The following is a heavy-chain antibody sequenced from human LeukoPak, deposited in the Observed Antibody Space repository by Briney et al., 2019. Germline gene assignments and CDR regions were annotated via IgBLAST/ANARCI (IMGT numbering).Heavy chain of an antibody. CDR3: ARQAPSSGTTFDI. Sequence: SETLSLTCTVSGSSISGHYWSWIRQPAGKGLEWIGRINTSGGTNFNPSLKSRVTISVDTPKNQFSLKLSSVTAADTAVYYCARQAPSSGTTFDIWGQGTLVTVSS. D-gene: IGHD6-19*01. V-gene: IGHV4-4*07. J-gene: IGHJ3*02. CDR1: GSSISGHY. CDR2: INTSGGT.